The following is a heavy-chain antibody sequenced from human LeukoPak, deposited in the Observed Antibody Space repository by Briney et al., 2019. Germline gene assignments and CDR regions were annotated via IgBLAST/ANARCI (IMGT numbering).Heavy chain of an antibody. Sequence: GGSLRLSCAASGFTFSSYGMHWVRQAPGKGLEWVAVISYDGSNKYYADSVKGRFTISRDNSKNTLYLQMNSLRAEDTAVYYCAKGGLEDYWGQGTLVTVSS. CDR1: GFTFSSYG. J-gene: IGHJ4*02. CDR2: ISYDGSNK. CDR3: AKGGLEDY. V-gene: IGHV3-30*18.